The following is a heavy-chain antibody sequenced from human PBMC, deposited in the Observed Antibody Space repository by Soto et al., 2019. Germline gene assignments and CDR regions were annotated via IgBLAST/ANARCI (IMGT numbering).Heavy chain of an antibody. D-gene: IGHD3-3*01. Sequence: QVQLVESGGGVVQPGRSLTLSCVASGFTFTSYGIHWVRQAPGKGLEWVAVIWYDGSNKYYGDSVKGRFSISRDNSKNTVFLQIKDLSVEYPDVDYCARNHRFLEWLDYWGQGTLVSVSS. CDR1: GFTFTSYG. J-gene: IGHJ4*02. V-gene: IGHV3-33*01. CDR2: IWYDGSNK. CDR3: ARNHRFLEWLDY.